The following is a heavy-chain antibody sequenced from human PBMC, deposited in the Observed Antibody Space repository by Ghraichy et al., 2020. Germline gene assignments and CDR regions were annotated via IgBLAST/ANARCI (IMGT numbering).Heavy chain of an antibody. V-gene: IGHV3-21*01. CDR1: GFTFSSYS. D-gene: IGHD5-12*01. CDR2: ISSSSSYI. CDR3: ARDLEYSGYEGEGYGMDV. Sequence: GGSLRLSCAASGFTFSSYSMNWVRQAPGKGLEWVSSISSSSSYIYYADSVKGRFTISRDNAKNSLYLQMNSLRAEDTAVYYCARDLEYSGYEGEGYGMDVWGQGTTVTVSS. J-gene: IGHJ6*02.